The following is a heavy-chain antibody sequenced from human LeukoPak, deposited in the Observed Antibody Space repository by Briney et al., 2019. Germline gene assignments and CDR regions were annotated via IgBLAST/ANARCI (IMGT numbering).Heavy chain of an antibody. D-gene: IGHD4-17*01. J-gene: IGHJ3*02. Sequence: SETLSLTCTVSGYSISSGYYWGWIRQPPGKGLEWVGSIHHSGSTYYNPSLKSRFTISVDSSKNQFSLKLSSVTAADTAVYYCARYYGDYKNAFDIWGQGTMVTVSS. CDR2: IHHSGST. V-gene: IGHV4-38-2*02. CDR1: GYSISSGYY. CDR3: ARYYGDYKNAFDI.